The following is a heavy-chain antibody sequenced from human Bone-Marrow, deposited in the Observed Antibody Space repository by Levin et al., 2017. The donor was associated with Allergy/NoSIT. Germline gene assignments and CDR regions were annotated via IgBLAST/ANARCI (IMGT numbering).Heavy chain of an antibody. D-gene: IGHD3-10*01. Sequence: AASVKVSCKASGYIFTSYVLNWVRQAPGQGLEWMGWINTNNGKPTYARGFTGRFVFSLDTSVTTAYLHISSLKAEDTAVYYCARDRAVQGYRDYYSYYMDVWGKGTTVTVSS. CDR1: GYIFTSYV. J-gene: IGHJ6*03. CDR3: ARDRAVQGYRDYYSYYMDV. CDR2: INTNNGKP. V-gene: IGHV7-4-1*02.